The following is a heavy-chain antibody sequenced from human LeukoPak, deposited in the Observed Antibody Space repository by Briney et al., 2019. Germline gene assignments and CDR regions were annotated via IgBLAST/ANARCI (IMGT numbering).Heavy chain of an antibody. D-gene: IGHD1-1*01. V-gene: IGHV3-11*01. CDR2: MSSRGYPT. CDR3: ARVGIALTNPFDY. Sequence: PGGSLRLSCLASGFTFSDYYMSWVRQAPGKGLEWISYMSSRGYPTYYAESVKGRFTISRDNAKNTLYLQMHNLRADDTAVYFCARVGIALTNPFDYWGLGTLVAVSS. J-gene: IGHJ4*02. CDR1: GFTFSDYY.